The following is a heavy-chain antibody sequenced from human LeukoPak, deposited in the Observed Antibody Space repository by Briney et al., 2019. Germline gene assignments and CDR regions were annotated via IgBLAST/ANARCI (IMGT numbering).Heavy chain of an antibody. CDR2: ISYDGSNK. D-gene: IGHD6-6*01. Sequence: QPGRSLRLSCAASGFTFSSYGMHWVRQAPGKGLKWVAVISYDGSNKYYADSVKGRFTISRDNSKNTLYLQMNSLRAEDTAVYYCAKCGIAAQNYYYYGMDVWGQGTTVTVSS. CDR3: AKCGIAAQNYYYYGMDV. J-gene: IGHJ6*02. CDR1: GFTFSSYG. V-gene: IGHV3-30*18.